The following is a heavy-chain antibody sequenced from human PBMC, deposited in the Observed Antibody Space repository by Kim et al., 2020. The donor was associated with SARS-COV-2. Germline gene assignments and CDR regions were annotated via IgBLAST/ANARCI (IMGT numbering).Heavy chain of an antibody. J-gene: IGHJ6*02. CDR2: INHSGST. CDR3: ARGLVTATHPYYYYGMDV. Sequence: SETLSLTCAVYGGSFSGYYWSWIRQPPGKGLEWIGEINHSGSTNYNPSLKSRVTISVDTSKNQFSLKLSSVTAADTAVYYCARGLVTATHPYYYYGMDVWGQGTTVTVSS. D-gene: IGHD2-21*02. CDR1: GGSFSGYY. V-gene: IGHV4-34*01.